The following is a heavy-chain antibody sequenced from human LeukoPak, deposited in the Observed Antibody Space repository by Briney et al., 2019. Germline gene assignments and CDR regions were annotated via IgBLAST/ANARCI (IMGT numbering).Heavy chain of an antibody. CDR2: INPNSGNT. V-gene: IGHV1-8*01. CDR1: GYTFTSYD. D-gene: IGHD6-19*01. J-gene: IGHJ6*02. Sequence: ASVTVSCTASGYTFTSYDINWVRQAPGQGLEWMGWINPNSGNTGYTQRFQGRVTMTRNTSTRTAYMELSSLRSEDTAVYYCAGASHSSAWYGAYYYYGMDVWGQGTTVTVSS. CDR3: AGASHSSAWYGAYYYYGMDV.